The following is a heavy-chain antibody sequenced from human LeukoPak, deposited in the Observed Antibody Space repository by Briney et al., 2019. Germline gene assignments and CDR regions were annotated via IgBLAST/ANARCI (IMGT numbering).Heavy chain of an antibody. CDR1: GGSINNNKW. CDR2: VYRSGDT. V-gene: IGHV4-4*02. Sequence: PSGTLSLTCAVSGGSINNNKWWSWVRQPPGKGLEWIGEVYRSGDTNYNPSLESRVTITVDKSKDHVSLRLNSVTAADTAVYYCATNRATYSRWFDPWGHGTLVTVSS. J-gene: IGHJ5*02. CDR3: ATNRATYSRWFDP. D-gene: IGHD1-14*01.